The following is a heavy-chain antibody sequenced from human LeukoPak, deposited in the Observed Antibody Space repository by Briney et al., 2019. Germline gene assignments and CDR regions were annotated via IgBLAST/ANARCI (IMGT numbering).Heavy chain of an antibody. V-gene: IGHV4-39*01. Sequence: PSETLSLTCTVSGGSISSSSYYWGWIRQPPGKGLEWIGSIYYSGSTYYNPSLKSRVTISVDTSKNQFSLKLSSVTAADTAVYYCARHDDYRDYVFDYWGQGTLVTVSS. D-gene: IGHD4-17*01. CDR2: IYYSGST. CDR1: GGSISSSSYY. J-gene: IGHJ4*02. CDR3: ARHDDYRDYVFDY.